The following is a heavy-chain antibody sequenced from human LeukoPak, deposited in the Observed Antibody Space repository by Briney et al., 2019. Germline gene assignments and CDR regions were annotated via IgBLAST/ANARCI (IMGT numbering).Heavy chain of an antibody. V-gene: IGHV3-64*01. J-gene: IGHJ4*02. CDR2: ISSNGGST. CDR3: ARRYYYDGSGYYYGY. Sequence: GGSLRLSCAASGFTFSSYAMHWVRQAPGKGLEYVSAISSNGGSTYYANSVKGRFTISRDNSKNTLYLQMGSLRAEDTAVYYCARRYYYDGSGYYYGYWGQGTLVTVSS. CDR1: GFTFSSYA. D-gene: IGHD3-22*01.